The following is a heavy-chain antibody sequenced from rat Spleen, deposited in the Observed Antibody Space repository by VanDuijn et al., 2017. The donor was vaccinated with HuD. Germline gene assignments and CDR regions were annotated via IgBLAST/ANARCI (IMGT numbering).Heavy chain of an antibody. CDR1: GFTFSDYA. J-gene: IGHJ1*01. Sequence: EVQLVESGGDLVQPGRSLKISCAASGFTFSDYAMAWVRQAPRKGREWVATIIYDGRDTDSRDSVKGRFTISRDDAKNTLYRQMDSLRSEDTDTYYCARAGYLRDWYFDFWGPGTMVTVSS. D-gene: IGHD2-2*01. CDR2: IIYDGRDT. V-gene: IGHV5-17*01. CDR3: ARAGYLRDWYFDF.